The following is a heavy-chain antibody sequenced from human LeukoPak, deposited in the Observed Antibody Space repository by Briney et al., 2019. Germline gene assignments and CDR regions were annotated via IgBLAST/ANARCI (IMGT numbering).Heavy chain of an antibody. V-gene: IGHV4-59*01. J-gene: IGHJ4*02. CDR2: IYYSGST. CDR1: GASISSYY. Sequence: SETLSLTCTVSGASISSYYWSWVRQPPGKGQEWIGYIYYSGSTNYIPSLKSRVTISVDTSKNQFSLKLNSVTAADTAVYYCARSRSSSWFLFDYWGQGTLVTVSS. D-gene: IGHD6-13*01. CDR3: ARSRSSSWFLFDY.